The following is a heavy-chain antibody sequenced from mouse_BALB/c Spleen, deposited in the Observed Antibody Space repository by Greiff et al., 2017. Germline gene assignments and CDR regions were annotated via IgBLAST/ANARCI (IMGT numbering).Heavy chain of an antibody. CDR1: GFSLTSYD. J-gene: IGHJ1*01. CDR2: IWTGGGT. D-gene: IGHD1-1*01. CDR3: VRAPPYYCDVHWYFDV. Sequence: VQLVESGPGLVAPSQSLSITCTVSGFSLTSYDISWIRQPPGKGLEWLGVIWTGGGTNYNSAFMSRLSISKDNSKSQVFLKMNSLQTDDTAIYYCVRAPPYYCDVHWYFDVWGAGTTVTVSS. V-gene: IGHV2-9-2*01.